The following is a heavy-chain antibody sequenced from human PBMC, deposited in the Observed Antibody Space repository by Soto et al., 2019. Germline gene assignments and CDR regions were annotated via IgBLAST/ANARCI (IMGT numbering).Heavy chain of an antibody. V-gene: IGHV1-18*01. J-gene: IGHJ1*01. Sequence: ASVKVSCKASGYTFTTYGITWVRQAPGQGLEWMGWISAYNGNTNYAQKLQGRVTMTTDTFTSTAYMELRSLRSDDTAVYYCARAGSTVAATRYFQHWGQGTLVTVSS. CDR2: ISAYNGNT. CDR1: GYTFTTYG. D-gene: IGHD6-19*01. CDR3: ARAGSTVAATRYFQH.